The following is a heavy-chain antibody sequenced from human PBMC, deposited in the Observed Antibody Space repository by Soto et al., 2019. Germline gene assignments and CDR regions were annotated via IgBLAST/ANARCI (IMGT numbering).Heavy chain of an antibody. CDR1: GYTFTSYD. J-gene: IGHJ6*03. V-gene: IGHV1-8*01. D-gene: IGHD3-3*01. CDR2: MNPNSGNT. CDR3: ARVDFWSGYPYLYYYYYYMDV. Sequence: ASVKVSCKASGYTFTSYDINWVRQATGQGLEWMGWMNPNSGNTGYAQKFQGRVTMTRNTTISTAYMELSSLRSEDTPVYYCARVDFWSGYPYLYYYYYYMDVWGKGTTVTVSS.